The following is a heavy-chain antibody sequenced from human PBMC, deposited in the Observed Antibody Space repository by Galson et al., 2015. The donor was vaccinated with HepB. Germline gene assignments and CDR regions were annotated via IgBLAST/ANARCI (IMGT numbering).Heavy chain of an antibody. J-gene: IGHJ4*02. CDR2: ISYDGSNK. D-gene: IGHD3-3*01. CDR1: GFTFSSYG. CDR3: AKSGVLRFLEWLFLDY. Sequence: SLRLSCAASGFTFSSYGMHWVRQAPGKGLEWVAVISYDGSNKYYADSVKGRFTISRDNSKNTLYLQMNSLRAEDTAVYYCAKSGVLRFLEWLFLDYWGQGTLVTVSS. V-gene: IGHV3-30*18.